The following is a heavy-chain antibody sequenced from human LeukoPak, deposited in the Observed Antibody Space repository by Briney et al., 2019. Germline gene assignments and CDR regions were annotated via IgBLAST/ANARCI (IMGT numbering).Heavy chain of an antibody. CDR3: ARKLYGDSSNWFAP. D-gene: IGHD4-17*01. V-gene: IGHV3-33*01. J-gene: IGHJ5*02. Sequence: GGSLRLSCAASGFTFSSYGMHWVRQAPGKGLEWVAVIWYDGSNKYYADSVKGRFTISRDNSKNTLYLQMNSLRAEDTAVYYWARKLYGDSSNWFAPWAREPWSPSPQ. CDR2: IWYDGSNK. CDR1: GFTFSSYG.